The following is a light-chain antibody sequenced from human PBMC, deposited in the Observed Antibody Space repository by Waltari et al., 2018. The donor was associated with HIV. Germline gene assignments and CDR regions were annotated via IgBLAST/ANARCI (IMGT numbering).Light chain of an antibody. V-gene: IGLV3-1*01. CDR1: RLGEKY. Sequence: SYELTQPPSVSVSPGQTPSITCSGDRLGEKYACWYKQKPGQSPVLVSYYDSRRPSGIPERFSGSNSGNTATLTISGTQAMDEADYYCQAWDSNTVVFGGGTKLTVL. CDR2: YDS. J-gene: IGLJ2*01. CDR3: QAWDSNTVV.